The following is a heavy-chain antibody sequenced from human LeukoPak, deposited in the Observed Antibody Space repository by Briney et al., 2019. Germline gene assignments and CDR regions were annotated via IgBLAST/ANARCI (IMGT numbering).Heavy chain of an antibody. CDR3: ARGSSWYAYDWFDP. CDR2: INHSGST. J-gene: IGHJ5*02. D-gene: IGHD6-13*01. Sequence: PSETLSLTCTVSGGSISSSGYYWSWIRQPPGKGLEWIGEINHSGSTNYNPSLKSRVTISVDTSKNQFSLKLSSVTAADTAVYYCARGSSWYAYDWFDPWGQGTLVTVSS. V-gene: IGHV4-39*07. CDR1: GGSISSSGYY.